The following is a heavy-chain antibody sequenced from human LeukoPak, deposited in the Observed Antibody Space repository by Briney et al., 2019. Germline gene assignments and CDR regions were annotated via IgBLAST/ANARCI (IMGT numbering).Heavy chain of an antibody. CDR3: ARILWSEGVLERFGTDGFDL. V-gene: IGHV1-2*02. D-gene: IGHD3-3*01. Sequence: GASVTVSCKASGYPFTGYYIHWVRQAPGQGLEWMGWISPKSDGTNYAQSFQGRVTMTTDTSTSTAYMELSRLRSDDTAVYYCARILWSEGVLERFGTDGFDLWGQGTMVTVSS. CDR2: ISPKSDGT. CDR1: GYPFTGYY. J-gene: IGHJ3*01.